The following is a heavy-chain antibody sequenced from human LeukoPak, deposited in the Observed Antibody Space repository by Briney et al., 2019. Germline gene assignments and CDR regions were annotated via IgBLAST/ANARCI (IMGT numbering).Heavy chain of an antibody. CDR1: GFTFSSYE. Sequence: GGSLRLSCAASGFTFSSYEMNWVRQAPGKGLEWVSYISSSGSIIYYADSVKGRFTISRDNAKNSLYLQMNSLRAEDTAVYYCARKGLRIAGFDPWGQGTLVTVSS. J-gene: IGHJ5*02. V-gene: IGHV3-48*03. D-gene: IGHD1-26*01. CDR3: ARKGLRIAGFDP. CDR2: ISSSGSII.